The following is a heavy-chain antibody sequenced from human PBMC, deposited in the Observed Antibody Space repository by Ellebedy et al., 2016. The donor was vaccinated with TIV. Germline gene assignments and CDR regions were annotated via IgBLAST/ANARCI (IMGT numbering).Heavy chain of an antibody. Sequence: AALVKVSCKTSGYTFTSYGISWVRQAPGQGLEWMGWISAYNGNTNYAQMLQGRVTMTTGTFTSTAYMELRSLRSDDTAVYYCARYCNSTTCSNWFDPWGQGTLVTVSS. CDR3: ARYCNSTTCSNWFDP. D-gene: IGHD2-2*01. CDR1: GYTFTSYG. J-gene: IGHJ5*02. V-gene: IGHV1-18*04. CDR2: ISAYNGNT.